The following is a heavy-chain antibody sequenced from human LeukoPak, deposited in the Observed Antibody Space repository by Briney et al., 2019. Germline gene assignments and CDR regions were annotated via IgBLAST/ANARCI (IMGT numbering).Heavy chain of an antibody. J-gene: IGHJ4*02. CDR3: ARLPLGAFGEVLNFDS. Sequence: SETLSLTCTVSGGSISSSSYYWSWIRQPAGKGLEWIGRIYSTGSTDYNPSLKSRVTMSVDTSKNQFSLKLSSVTAADTAVYYCARLPLGAFGEVLNFDSWGQGTQVTVSS. CDR1: GGSISSSSYY. D-gene: IGHD3-10*01. V-gene: IGHV4-61*02. CDR2: IYSTGST.